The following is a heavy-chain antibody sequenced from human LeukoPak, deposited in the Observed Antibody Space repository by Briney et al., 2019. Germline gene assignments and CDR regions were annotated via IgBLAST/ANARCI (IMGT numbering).Heavy chain of an antibody. D-gene: IGHD3-3*01. Sequence: SETLSLTCTVSGGSISSSSYYWGWIRQPPGKGLEWIGSIYYSGSTYYNPSLESRVTISVDTSKNQFSLKLSSVTAADTAVYYCARLSGAIFGVVITLYYFDYWGQGTLVTVSS. CDR2: IYYSGST. CDR1: GGSISSSSYY. J-gene: IGHJ4*02. CDR3: ARLSGAIFGVVITLYYFDY. V-gene: IGHV4-39*01.